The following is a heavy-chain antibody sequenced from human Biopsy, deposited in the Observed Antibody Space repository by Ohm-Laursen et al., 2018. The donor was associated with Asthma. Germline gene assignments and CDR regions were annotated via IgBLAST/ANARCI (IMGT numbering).Heavy chain of an antibody. CDR1: GFSFDDCA. CDR3: AKSADYYDSTDYLDF. Sequence: SLRLSCTASGFSFDDCAMHWVWQAPGKGLEWVSSISWNSGNIDYADSVKGRFTISRDNAKNSLYLQMQSLRPEDTAFYYCAKSADYYDSTDYLDFWGRGTLVTVSS. J-gene: IGHJ4*01. V-gene: IGHV3-9*01. CDR2: ISWNSGNI. D-gene: IGHD3-22*01.